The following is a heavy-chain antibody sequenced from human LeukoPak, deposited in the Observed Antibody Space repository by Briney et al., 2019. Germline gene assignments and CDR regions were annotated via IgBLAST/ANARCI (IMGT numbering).Heavy chain of an antibody. CDR2: ISSSGTTI. CDR1: GFTFSSYS. J-gene: IGHJ4*02. V-gene: IGHV3-48*02. Sequence: GGSLGLSCAASGFTFSSYSMNWVRQAPGRGLEWVSYISSSGTTIFYADSVEGRFTISRDNAKNSVYLQMNSLRDEDTAVYFCAKDPPITGPFEYWGQGTLVTVSS. D-gene: IGHD5-24*01. CDR3: AKDPPITGPFEY.